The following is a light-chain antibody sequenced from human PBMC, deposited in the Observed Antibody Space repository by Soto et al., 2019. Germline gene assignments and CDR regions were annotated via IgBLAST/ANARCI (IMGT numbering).Light chain of an antibody. CDR1: ALPKQY. CDR2: KDS. CDR3: QSADSSGTYA. Sequence: SYELTQPPSVSVSPGQTARITCSGDALPKQYAYWYQQKPGQAPVLVIYKDSERPSGIPERFSGSSSGTTVTLTISGVQAEDEADYYCQSADSSGTYAFGTGTNLTVL. V-gene: IGLV3-25*02. J-gene: IGLJ1*01.